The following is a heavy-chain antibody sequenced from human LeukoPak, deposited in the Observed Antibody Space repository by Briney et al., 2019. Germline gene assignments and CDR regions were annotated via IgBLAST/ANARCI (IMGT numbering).Heavy chain of an antibody. J-gene: IGHJ3*02. CDR3: ARWKMEGKAVDVFDI. CDR2: IYSGGAT. D-gene: IGHD6-19*01. Sequence: GGSLRLSCAASGFPVSGNYTSWVRQAPGKGLEWVSAIYSGGATYHTDSVKGRFTMSRHTSKNTLDLQMNSLRVEDTAVYYCARWKMEGKAVDVFDIWGQGTRVTVSS. CDR1: GFPVSGNY. V-gene: IGHV3-53*04.